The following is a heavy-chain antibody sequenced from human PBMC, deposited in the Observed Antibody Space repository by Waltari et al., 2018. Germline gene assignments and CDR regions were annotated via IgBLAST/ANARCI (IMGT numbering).Heavy chain of an antibody. Sequence: QLQLQESGPGLVKPSETLSLTCTVSGGSISSSSYYWGWTRQPPGKGLEWIVSIYYSGSTYYNPSLKSRVTISVDTSKNQFSLKLSSVTAADTAVYYCARQSIDDFWSGYYNGWFDPWGQGTLVTVSS. CDR1: GGSISSSSYY. V-gene: IGHV4-39*01. D-gene: IGHD3-3*01. CDR2: IYYSGST. J-gene: IGHJ5*02. CDR3: ARQSIDDFWSGYYNGWFDP.